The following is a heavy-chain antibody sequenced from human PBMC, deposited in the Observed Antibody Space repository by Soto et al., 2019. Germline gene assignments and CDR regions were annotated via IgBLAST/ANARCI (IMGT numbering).Heavy chain of an antibody. V-gene: IGHV3-53*01. CDR2: IYSGGST. CDR3: AGTPYYYDSSGYLSY. Sequence: GGSLRLSCAASGFTVSSNYMSWVRQAPGKGLEWVSVIYSGGSTYYAGSVKGRFTISRDNSKNTLYLQMNSLRAEDTAVYYCAGTPYYYDSSGYLSYWGQGTLVTVSS. CDR1: GFTVSSNY. J-gene: IGHJ4*02. D-gene: IGHD3-22*01.